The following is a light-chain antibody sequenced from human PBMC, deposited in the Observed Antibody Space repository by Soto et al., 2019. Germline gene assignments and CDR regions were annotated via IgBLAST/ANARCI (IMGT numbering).Light chain of an antibody. V-gene: IGKV1-5*03. CDR1: QSISSW. Sequence: DIQMTQSPSTLSASVGDRVTITCRASQSISSWLAWYQQKPGKAPKLLIYKASSLESGVPSRFSGSGSGTEFTLTISSLQPDDFATYYCQQDTSFPTFGQGNKVEIK. CDR2: KAS. J-gene: IGKJ1*01. CDR3: QQDTSFPT.